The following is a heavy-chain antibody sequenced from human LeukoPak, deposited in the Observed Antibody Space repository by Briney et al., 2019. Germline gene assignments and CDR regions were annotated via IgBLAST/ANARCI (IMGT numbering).Heavy chain of an antibody. Sequence: GGSLRLSCAASGFTFSSYSMNWVRQAPGKGLEWVSSISSSSSYIYYADSVKGRFTISRDNAKNSLYLQMNSLRAEDTAVYYCARDGLTTYYYDSSGFLGYAYWGQGTLVTVSS. V-gene: IGHV3-21*01. CDR1: GFTFSSYS. CDR2: ISSSSSYI. J-gene: IGHJ4*02. D-gene: IGHD3-22*01. CDR3: ARDGLTTYYYDSSGFLGYAY.